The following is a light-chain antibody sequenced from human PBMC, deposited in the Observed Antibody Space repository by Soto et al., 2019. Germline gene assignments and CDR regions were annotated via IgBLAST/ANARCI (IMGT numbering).Light chain of an antibody. CDR3: FSYTSSSTLEV. Sequence: QSVLTRPASVSGSPGQSITISCTGTSSDVGGYNYVSWYQQHPGKAPKLMIFDVTYRPSGVSNRFSGSKSGNTASLTISGLQPEAEDDYYCFSYTSSSTLEVFGGGTKLTVL. CDR1: SSDVGGYNY. J-gene: IGLJ2*01. CDR2: DVT. V-gene: IGLV2-14*01.